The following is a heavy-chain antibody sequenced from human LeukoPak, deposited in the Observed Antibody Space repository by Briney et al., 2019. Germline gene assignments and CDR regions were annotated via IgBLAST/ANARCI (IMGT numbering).Heavy chain of an antibody. CDR3: ARGYCGGGSCPARIDP. J-gene: IGHJ5*02. Sequence: GASVKVSCKASGYTFTGYYMHWVRQAPGQGLEWMGWINPNSGGTNYAQKFQGRVTMTRDTSISTAYMELSRLRSDDTAVYYCARGYCGGGSCPARIDPWGQGTLVTVSS. V-gene: IGHV1-2*02. CDR2: INPNSGGT. D-gene: IGHD2-15*01. CDR1: GYTFTGYY.